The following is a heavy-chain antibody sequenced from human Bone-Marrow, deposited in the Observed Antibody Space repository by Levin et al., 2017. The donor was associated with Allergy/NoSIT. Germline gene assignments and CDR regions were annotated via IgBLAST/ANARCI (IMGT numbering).Heavy chain of an antibody. V-gene: IGHV3-48*02. J-gene: IGHJ2*01. CDR2: INTRRDSNV. CDR3: ARKTRPLGDL. Sequence: GESLKISCVASGFIFSNYSMNWVRQAPGKGLEWVSCINTRRDSNVFYSESVKGRFTISRDNAKNSLYLHMDSLRDEDTAVYYCARKTRPLGDLWGRGTLVTVSS. CDR1: GFIFSNYS. D-gene: IGHD3-16*01.